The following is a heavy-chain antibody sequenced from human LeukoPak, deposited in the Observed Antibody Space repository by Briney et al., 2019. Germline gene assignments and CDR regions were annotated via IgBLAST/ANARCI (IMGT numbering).Heavy chain of an antibody. CDR2: IRSKANSYAI. CDR3: TKIYGDYDGYYFDY. V-gene: IGHV3-73*01. D-gene: IGHD4-17*01. J-gene: IGHJ4*02. Sequence: PGGSLRLSCAATGFTFSGSAMHWVRQASGKGLEWVGRIRSKANSYAIAYAASVKGRFTISRDDSKNTAYLQMNNLKTEDTAVYYCTKIYGDYDGYYFDYWGQGALVTVSS. CDR1: GFTFSGSA.